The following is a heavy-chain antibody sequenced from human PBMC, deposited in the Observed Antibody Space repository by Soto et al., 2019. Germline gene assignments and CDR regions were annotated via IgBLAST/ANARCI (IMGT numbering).Heavy chain of an antibody. CDR3: ARDYGDYVESNYYMDV. J-gene: IGHJ6*03. Sequence: QVQLQESGPGLVKPSQTLSLTCTVSGGSISSGGYYWSWIRQHPGKGLEWIGYIYYSGSTYYNPSLKSRVTNSGDTSKNQFSLKLSSVTAAETPGYYCARDYGDYVESNYYMDVWGKGTTVTVSS. CDR2: IYYSGST. V-gene: IGHV4-31*03. CDR1: GGSISSGGYY. D-gene: IGHD4-17*01.